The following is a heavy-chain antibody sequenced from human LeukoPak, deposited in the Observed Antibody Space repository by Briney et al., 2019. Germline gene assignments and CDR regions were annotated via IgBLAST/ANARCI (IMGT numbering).Heavy chain of an antibody. Sequence: GASVKVSCKASGYTFTSYGISWVRQAPGQGLEWMGWINPNSGGTNYAQKFQGRVTMTRDTSISTAYMGLSRLRSDDTAVYYCARYVGSYCDYWGQGTLVTVSS. V-gene: IGHV1-2*02. CDR3: ARYVGSYCDY. D-gene: IGHD3-10*01. CDR2: INPNSGGT. J-gene: IGHJ4*02. CDR1: GYTFTSYG.